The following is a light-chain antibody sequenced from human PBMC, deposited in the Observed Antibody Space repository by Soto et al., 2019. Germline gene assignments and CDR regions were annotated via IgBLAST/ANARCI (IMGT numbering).Light chain of an antibody. CDR1: LDISTW. Sequence: DLQMTQSPSSVSASVGDRVTITCRASLDISTWLAWYQQKPGKAPNLLVHAASTLHSGVPSRFSGSGSGTDFTLTISSLQPEDFATYFCQQANSFPITFGQGTRLEIK. V-gene: IGKV1D-12*01. CDR2: AAS. CDR3: QQANSFPIT. J-gene: IGKJ5*01.